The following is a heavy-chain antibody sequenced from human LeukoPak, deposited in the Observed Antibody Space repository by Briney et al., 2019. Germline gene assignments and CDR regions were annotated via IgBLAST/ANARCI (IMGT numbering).Heavy chain of an antibody. CDR3: ARDRWEPPDVHDAFDI. V-gene: IGHV3-7*03. D-gene: IGHD1-26*01. J-gene: IGHJ3*02. CDR1: GFTFSSYW. CDR2: IKHDGSEK. Sequence: GGSLRLSCAASGFTFSSYWMSWVRQAPGKGLEWVANIKHDGSEKYYVDSVKGRFTISRDNAKNSLYLQMNSLRVEDTAVYYCARDRWEPPDVHDAFDIWGQGTMVTVSS.